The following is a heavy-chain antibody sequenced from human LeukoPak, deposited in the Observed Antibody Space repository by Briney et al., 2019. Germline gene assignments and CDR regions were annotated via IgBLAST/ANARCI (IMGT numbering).Heavy chain of an antibody. D-gene: IGHD6-13*01. CDR2: INPNSGGT. CDR1: GYTFTGYY. V-gene: IGHV1-2*02. Sequence: ASVKVSCKASGYTFTGYYMHWVRQAPGQGLEWMGWINPNSGGTNYAQKFQGRVTMTRGTSISTAYMELSRLRSDDTAVYYCARLKSSSWFYYYYYYMDVWGKGTTVTVSS. CDR3: ARLKSSSWFYYYYYYMDV. J-gene: IGHJ6*03.